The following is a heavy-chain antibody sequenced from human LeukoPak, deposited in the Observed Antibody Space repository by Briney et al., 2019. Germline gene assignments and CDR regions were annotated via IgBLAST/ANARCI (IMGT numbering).Heavy chain of an antibody. J-gene: IGHJ4*02. Sequence: SETLSLTCTVSGASISSTIYYWGWIRQPPGQGLEWLGNVYYRGSTYYNPSLKSRVTMSIATSRNQFSLNLSSVTAADTAVYYCARDPVGATDYFDFWGQGTLVTVSS. D-gene: IGHD1-26*01. CDR2: VYYRGST. CDR1: GASISSTIYY. CDR3: ARDPVGATDYFDF. V-gene: IGHV4-39*07.